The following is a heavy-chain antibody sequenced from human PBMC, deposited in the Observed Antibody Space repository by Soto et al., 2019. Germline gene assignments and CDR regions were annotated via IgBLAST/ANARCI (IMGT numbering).Heavy chain of an antibody. J-gene: IGHJ4*02. CDR1: GYPFTTYY. CDR2: IDPRSGGT. CDR3: ATDDYGIFPY. D-gene: IGHD3-10*01. V-gene: IGHV1-2*02. Sequence: HVQLVQSGTEVKKPGASVRVSCMVSGYPFTTYYIHWVRQAPGQGLEWMGLIDPRSGGTVYEQKCQDGVTMTRDASISTVYLDLRALTSDDTALYYSATDDYGIFPYWGQGSLVTVSS.